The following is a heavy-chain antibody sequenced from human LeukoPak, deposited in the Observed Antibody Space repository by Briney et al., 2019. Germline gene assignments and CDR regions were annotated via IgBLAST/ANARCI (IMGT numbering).Heavy chain of an antibody. J-gene: IGHJ5*02. CDR3: ARVPYYYDSSGYGWFDP. D-gene: IGHD3-22*01. CDR2: IYSGGST. CDR1: GFTVSSNY. Sequence: GGSLRLSCAASGFTVSSNYMSWVRQAPGKGLEWVSVIYSGGSTYYADSVKGRLTISRDNSKNTLYLQMNSLRAEDTAVYYCARVPYYYDSSGYGWFDPWGQGTLVTVSS. V-gene: IGHV3-66*01.